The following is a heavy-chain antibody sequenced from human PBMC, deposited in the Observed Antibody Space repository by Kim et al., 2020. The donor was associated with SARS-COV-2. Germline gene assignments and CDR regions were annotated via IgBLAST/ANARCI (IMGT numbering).Heavy chain of an antibody. J-gene: IGHJ4*02. CDR3: AKAGGYGSGRYPYFDY. CDR1: GFTFDDYA. D-gene: IGHD3-10*01. Sequence: GGSLRLSCAASGFTFDDYAMHWVRQAPGKGLEWVSGISWNSGSIGYADSVKGRFTISRDNAKNSLYLQMNSLRAEDTALYYCAKAGGYGSGRYPYFDYWGQGTLVTVSS. CDR2: ISWNSGSI. V-gene: IGHV3-9*01.